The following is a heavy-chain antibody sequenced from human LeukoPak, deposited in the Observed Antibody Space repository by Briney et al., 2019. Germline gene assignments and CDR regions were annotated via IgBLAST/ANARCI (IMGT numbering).Heavy chain of an antibody. J-gene: IGHJ4*02. V-gene: IGHV4-59*01. D-gene: IGHD3-22*01. CDR2: IYYRGST. CDR3: ARDYDSSGYYWGY. Sequence: SETLSLTCTVSGGSISSYYWSWIRQPPGKGLEWIGYIYYRGSTNYNPSLKSRVTIYVDTSKNQFSLKLSSVTAADTAMYYCARDYDSSGYYWGYWGQGTLVTVSS. CDR1: GGSISSYY.